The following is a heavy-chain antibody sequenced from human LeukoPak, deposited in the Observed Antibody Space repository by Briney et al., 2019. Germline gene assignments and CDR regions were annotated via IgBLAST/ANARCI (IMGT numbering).Heavy chain of an antibody. V-gene: IGHV3-30*02. J-gene: IGHJ5*02. D-gene: IGHD3-16*01. Sequence: PGGSLRLSCAASGFTFSSYGMHWVRQAPGKGLEWVAFIRYDGSNKYYADSVKGRFTISRDNSKNTLYLQMNSLRAEDTAVYYCAKASVGYWGFDNWFDPWGQGTLVTVSS. CDR3: AKASVGYWGFDNWFDP. CDR2: IRYDGSNK. CDR1: GFTFSSYG.